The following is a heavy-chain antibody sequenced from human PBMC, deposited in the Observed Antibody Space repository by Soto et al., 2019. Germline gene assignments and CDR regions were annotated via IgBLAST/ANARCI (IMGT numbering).Heavy chain of an antibody. J-gene: IGHJ6*03. Sequence: GGSLRLSCAASGFTVSSKYMSWVRQAPGKGLEWVSLIQSGGPTYYADSVKGRFTISRDTSENTVHLQMDSLRAEDTAVYYCARDDVLCDGGRCYGVPLDVWGKGTRVTVS. V-gene: IGHV3-66*01. CDR2: IQSGGPT. D-gene: IGHD2-15*01. CDR1: GFTVSSKY. CDR3: ARDDVLCDGGRCYGVPLDV.